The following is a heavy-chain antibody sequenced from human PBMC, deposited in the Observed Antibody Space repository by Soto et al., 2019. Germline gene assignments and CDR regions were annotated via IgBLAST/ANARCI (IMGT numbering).Heavy chain of an antibody. CDR2: IYYSGST. CDR1: GGSISGYY. J-gene: IGHJ4*02. CDR3: ARAAYYPDSSGYFLDQ. D-gene: IGHD3-22*01. Sequence: PSETLSLTCSVSGGSISGYYWSWIRPPPGKGLEWIAYIYYSGSTNYNPSLKSRVTISLDASKNQFSLKLTSVTAADAAVYYCARAAYYPDSSGYFLDQWGQGTLVTVSS. V-gene: IGHV4-59*01.